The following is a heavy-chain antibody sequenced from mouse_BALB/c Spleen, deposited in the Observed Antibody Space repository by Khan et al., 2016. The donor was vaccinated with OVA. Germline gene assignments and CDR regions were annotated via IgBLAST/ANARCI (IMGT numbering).Heavy chain of an antibody. CDR2: IYPGSGST. V-gene: IGHV1-77*01. D-gene: IGHD1-1*01. J-gene: IGHJ3*01. CDR1: GYTFTDYV. Sequence: QILLVQSGPELVKPGASVKMSCKASGYTFTDYVINWVKQRTGQGLEWIGDIYPGSGSTYYNEKFKGKAKLTADKSSNTAYMQLSSLTFEDSAVYFCARGGYSVFAYWGQGTLVTVSA. CDR3: ARGGYSVFAY.